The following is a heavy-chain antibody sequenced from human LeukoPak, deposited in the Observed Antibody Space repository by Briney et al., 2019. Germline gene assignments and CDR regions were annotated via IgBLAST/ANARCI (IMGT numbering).Heavy chain of an antibody. Sequence: GGSLRLSCAASGFTVSSNYMSCVRQAPGKGLEWVSVIYSGGSTYYADSVKGRFTISRDNSKNTLYLQMNSLRAEDTAVYYCARGDSVAGTLYYFDYWGQGTLVTVSS. V-gene: IGHV3-66*01. CDR1: GFTVSSNY. D-gene: IGHD6-19*01. J-gene: IGHJ4*02. CDR2: IYSGGST. CDR3: ARGDSVAGTLYYFDY.